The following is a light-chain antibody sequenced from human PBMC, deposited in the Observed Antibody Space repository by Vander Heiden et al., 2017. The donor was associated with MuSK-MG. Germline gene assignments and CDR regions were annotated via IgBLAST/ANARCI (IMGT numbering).Light chain of an antibody. CDR3: KQEDCTFWT. V-gene: IGKV4-1*01. CDR1: HSVLYSSNNKNY. CDR2: GAS. Sequence: DIVMTQSPASLAVSLGERATINCQSSHSVLYSSNNKNYLAWYQQKPGQPPKLLINGASTREYGVPDRFSGSGSGTDFTLTISSLQAEDVAVYYCKQEDCTFWTFGQGTKVEIK. J-gene: IGKJ1*01.